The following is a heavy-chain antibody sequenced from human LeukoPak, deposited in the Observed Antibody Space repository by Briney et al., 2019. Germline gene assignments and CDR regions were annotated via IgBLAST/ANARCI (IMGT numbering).Heavy chain of an antibody. CDR1: GYTFVRYY. V-gene: IGHV1-46*01. Sequence: ASVKVSCKTSGYTFVRYYIHWVRQAPGQGLEWMGIINPRGVNTNYAQKFQGRVTMTRDMSTTTVYMELSSLRSEDSAVFYCARGSESPSSNILVLAATAFDSWGQGTLVTVSS. CDR2: INPRGVNT. CDR3: ARGSESPSSNILVLAATAFDS. J-gene: IGHJ5*01. D-gene: IGHD2-15*01.